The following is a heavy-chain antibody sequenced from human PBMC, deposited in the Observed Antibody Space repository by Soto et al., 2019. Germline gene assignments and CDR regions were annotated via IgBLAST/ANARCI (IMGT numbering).Heavy chain of an antibody. CDR2: INAYNGNT. CDR1: GYTCTSYG. CDR3: ARVLPPFDP. Sequence: QVQLVKSGAEVKKPGASVKVSCKASGYTCTSYGISWVRQAPGQGLEWMGWINAYNGNTNYAQKLQGRVTMTRDTSTSTAYMGLRSLRSDATAVYFCARVLPPFDPWGQGTLVTVSS. V-gene: IGHV1-18*01. J-gene: IGHJ5*02.